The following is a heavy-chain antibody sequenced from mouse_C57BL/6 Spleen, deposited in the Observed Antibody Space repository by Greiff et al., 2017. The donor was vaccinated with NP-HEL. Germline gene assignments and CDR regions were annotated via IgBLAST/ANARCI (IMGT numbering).Heavy chain of an antibody. CDR2: FHPYNDDT. D-gene: IGHD1-1*01. V-gene: IGHV1-47*01. J-gene: IGHJ4*01. CDR1: GYTFTTYP. CDR3: AMRVGFYYYGSSYGAMDY. Sequence: QVQLQQSGAELVKPGASVKMSCKASGYTFTTYPIEWMKQNHGKSLEWIGNFHPYNDDTTYNEKFKGKATLTVDKSSRTVYLKLSRLTSDDSAVYYCAMRVGFYYYGSSYGAMDYWGQGTSVTVSS.